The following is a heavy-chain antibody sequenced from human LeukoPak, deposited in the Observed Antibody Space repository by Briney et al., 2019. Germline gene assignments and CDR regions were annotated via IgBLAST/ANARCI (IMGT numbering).Heavy chain of an antibody. CDR2: ICSSGSPI. D-gene: IGHD6-19*01. CDR1: GFTSSIYE. V-gene: IGHV3-48*03. J-gene: IGHJ4*02. CDR3: ARDSPYTSGWYDGDFDY. Sequence: GGALRLSCVTSGFTSSIYEMNCVREAPGEGLERGSYICSSGSPIYYAESVKGRFTISRDNAKNSLFLQMNSLRAEDTAVYYCARDSPYTSGWYDGDFDYWGQGTLVTVSS.